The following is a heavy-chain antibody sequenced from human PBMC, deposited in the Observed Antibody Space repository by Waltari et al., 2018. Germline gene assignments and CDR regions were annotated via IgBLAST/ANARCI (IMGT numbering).Heavy chain of an antibody. D-gene: IGHD3-10*01. CDR3: ARVGEMAFDI. CDR1: GYSISRGYY. Sequence: QVQLQESGPGLVKPSETLSLTCAVSGYSISRGYYWGWIRQPPGKGLEWIGSIYHSGSTYYNPYLKSRVTISVDTSKNQFSLKLSSVTAADTAVYYCARVGEMAFDIWGQGTMVTVSS. CDR2: IYHSGST. J-gene: IGHJ3*02. V-gene: IGHV4-38-2*01.